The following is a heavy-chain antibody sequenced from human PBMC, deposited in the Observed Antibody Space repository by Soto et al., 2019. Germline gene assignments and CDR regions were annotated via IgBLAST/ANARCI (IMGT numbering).Heavy chain of an antibody. V-gene: IGHV1-8*01. CDR3: ARLGYCTNGVCYDNWFDP. D-gene: IGHD2-8*01. CDR2: MDPNSGNT. CDR1: GYTFTSYD. Sequence: ASVKVSCKASGYTFTSYDINWVRQATGQGLEWMGWMDPNSGNTGYAQKFQGRVTMTRNTSISTAYMELSSLRSEDTAVYYCARLGYCTNGVCYDNWFDPWGQGTLVTVSS. J-gene: IGHJ5*02.